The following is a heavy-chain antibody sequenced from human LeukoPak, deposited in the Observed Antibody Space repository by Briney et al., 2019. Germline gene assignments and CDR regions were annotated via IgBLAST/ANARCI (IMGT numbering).Heavy chain of an antibody. CDR1: GGSISSYY. D-gene: IGHD4-11*01. CDR2: IYTSEST. V-gene: IGHV4-4*07. CDR3: ARDNYSSPYYYYGMDV. Sequence: SPSETLSLTCTVSGGSISSYYWSWIRQPAGKGLEWIGRIYTSESTNYNPSLKSRVTMSVDTSKNQFSLKLSSVTAADTAVYYCARDNYSSPYYYYGMDVWGQGTTVTVSS. J-gene: IGHJ6*02.